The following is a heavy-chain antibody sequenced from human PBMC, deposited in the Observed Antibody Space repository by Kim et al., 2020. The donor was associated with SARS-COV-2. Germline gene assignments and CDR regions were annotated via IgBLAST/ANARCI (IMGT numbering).Heavy chain of an antibody. D-gene: IGHD3-9*01. Sequence: GGSLRLSCAASGFIFSSYEINWVRQAPGKGLEWVSYISDSGSTTYYADSVKGRFTISRDNAKHSLFLQMNSLRDEDTAVYYCARESVTGSDALDIWGQGTRVSVSS. CDR1: GFIFSSYE. J-gene: IGHJ3*02. CDR3: ARESVTGSDALDI. V-gene: IGHV3-48*03. CDR2: ISDSGSTT.